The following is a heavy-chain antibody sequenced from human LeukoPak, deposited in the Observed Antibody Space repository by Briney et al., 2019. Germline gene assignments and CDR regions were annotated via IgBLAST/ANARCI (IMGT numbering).Heavy chain of an antibody. CDR3: ARGSITMVRGVIDY. Sequence: SETLSLTGAVHGGSFSGYYWSWIRQPPGKGLEWIGEINHSGSTNYNPSLKSRVTISVDTSKNQFSLKLSSVTAADTAVYYSARGSITMVRGVIDYWGQGTLVTVSS. D-gene: IGHD3-10*01. CDR1: GGSFSGYY. V-gene: IGHV4-34*01. CDR2: INHSGST. J-gene: IGHJ4*02.